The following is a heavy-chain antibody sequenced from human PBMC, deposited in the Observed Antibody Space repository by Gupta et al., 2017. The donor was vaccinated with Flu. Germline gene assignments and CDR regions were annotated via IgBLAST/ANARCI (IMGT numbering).Heavy chain of an antibody. D-gene: IGHD2-21*02. CDR1: GFRFSGCD. Sequence: QVQLVVPGGGLVKPGGSLRLSCAASGFRFSGCDVNWVRQAQGKGLAWVSYSGQVTINYADSVKGRFTISRDDAKSSLFLQMNNRRVEDTAVYYCARDRSDSFSNYGMDVWGQGTTVTVSS. CDR3: ARDRSDSFSNYGMDV. CDR2: SGQVTI. V-gene: IGHV3-11*01. J-gene: IGHJ6*02.